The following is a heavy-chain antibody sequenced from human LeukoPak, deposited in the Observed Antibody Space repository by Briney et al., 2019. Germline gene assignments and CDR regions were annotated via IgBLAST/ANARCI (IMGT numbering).Heavy chain of an antibody. D-gene: IGHD1-26*01. CDR3: ARLDVTRYSGSYSVDY. V-gene: IGHV4-34*01. Sequence: PSETLSLTCAVYGGSFSGYYWSWIRQPPGKGLEWIGEINHSGSTNYNPSLKSRVTISVDTSKNQFSLKLSSVTAADTAVYYCARLDVTRYSGSYSVDYWGQGTLVTVSS. CDR2: INHSGST. CDR1: GGSFSGYY. J-gene: IGHJ4*02.